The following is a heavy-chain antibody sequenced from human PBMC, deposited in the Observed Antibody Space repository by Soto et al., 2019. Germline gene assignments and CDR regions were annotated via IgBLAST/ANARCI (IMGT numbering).Heavy chain of an antibody. CDR1: GFTFTTVW. Sequence: PGGSLRLSCAASGFTFTTVWINWVRQAPGKGLEWVGRIKSKIDGGTTDFAAPVKGRFAISRDDSRNMVYFQMNSLEIEDTAVYYCTTDSHFTMKLVRFDYWGLGTLVTVSS. V-gene: IGHV3-15*07. CDR2: IKSKIDGGTT. CDR3: TTDSHFTMKLVRFDY. D-gene: IGHD3-22*01. J-gene: IGHJ4*01.